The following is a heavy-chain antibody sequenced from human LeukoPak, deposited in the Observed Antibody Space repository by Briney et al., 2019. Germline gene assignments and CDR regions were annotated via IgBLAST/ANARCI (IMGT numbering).Heavy chain of an antibody. D-gene: IGHD3-22*01. CDR3: ATRPYDSSGYSPLDY. Sequence: SETLSLTCAVYGGSFSGYYWSWIRQPPGKGLECIGEINHSGSTNYNPSLKSRVTISVDTSKNQSSLKLSSVTAADTAVYYCATRPYDSSGYSPLDYWGQGTLVTVSS. J-gene: IGHJ4*02. CDR1: GGSFSGYY. V-gene: IGHV4-34*01. CDR2: INHSGST.